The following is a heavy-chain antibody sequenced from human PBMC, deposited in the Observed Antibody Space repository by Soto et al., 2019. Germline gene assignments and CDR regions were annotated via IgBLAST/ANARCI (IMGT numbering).Heavy chain of an antibody. CDR2: ISGSSGYT. V-gene: IGHV3-11*05. CDR1: GFTFSDYY. J-gene: IGHJ4*02. Sequence: GGSLRLSCAASGFTFSDYYMSWIRQAPGKGLEWVSYISGSSGYTNYADSVKGRLTISRDNAKNSLYLQMNSLRAEDTAVYYCARVGNYDILTGYSPVDYWGRGTLVTVSS. CDR3: ARVGNYDILTGYSPVDY. D-gene: IGHD3-9*01.